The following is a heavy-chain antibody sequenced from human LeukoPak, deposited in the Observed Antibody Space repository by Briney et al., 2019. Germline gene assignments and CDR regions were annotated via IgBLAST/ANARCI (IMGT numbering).Heavy chain of an antibody. CDR3: ARVALGSWYFDL. CDR2: ISTYNGNT. CDR1: GYTFTTYA. D-gene: IGHD2-15*01. V-gene: IGHV1-18*01. Sequence: ASVKVSCKASGYTFTTYAIGWVRQAPGQGLEWMGWISTYNGNTNYAQKFQGRVTLTTDTSTRTAYMDLRSLRSDDTAVYHCARVALGSWYFDLWGRGTLVTASS. J-gene: IGHJ2*01.